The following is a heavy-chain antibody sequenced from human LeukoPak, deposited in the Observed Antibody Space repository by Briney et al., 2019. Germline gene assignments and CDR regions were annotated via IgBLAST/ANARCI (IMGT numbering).Heavy chain of an antibody. CDR3: ARGAAAGFPVWFDP. V-gene: IGHV1-8*01. J-gene: IGHJ5*02. CDR2: MNPNSGNT. CDR1: GYTLTSYD. Sequence: ASVKVSCKASGYTLTSYDINWVRQATGQGLEWMGWMNPNSGNTGYAQKFQGRVTMTRNTSINTAYMELSSLRSEDTAVYYCARGAAAGFPVWFDPWGQRTLVTVSS. D-gene: IGHD6-13*01.